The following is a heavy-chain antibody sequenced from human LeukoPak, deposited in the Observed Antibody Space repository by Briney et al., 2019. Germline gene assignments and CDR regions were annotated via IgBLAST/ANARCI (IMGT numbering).Heavy chain of an antibody. Sequence: SETLSLTCAVYGGSFSGYYWSWIRQPPGKGLEWIGEINHSGSTNYNPSLKSRVTISVDTSKNQFSLKLSSVTAADTAVYYCARGGITGTISSWFDPWGQGTLVTVSS. CDR2: INHSGST. V-gene: IGHV4-34*01. J-gene: IGHJ5*02. CDR3: ARGGITGTISSWFDP. CDR1: GGSFSGYY. D-gene: IGHD1-20*01.